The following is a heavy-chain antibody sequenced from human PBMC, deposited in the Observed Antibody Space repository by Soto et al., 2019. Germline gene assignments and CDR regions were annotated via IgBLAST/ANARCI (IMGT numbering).Heavy chain of an antibody. V-gene: IGHV4-31*03. D-gene: IGHD3-3*01. CDR3: ARAPETPSILGVALPYFFDY. J-gene: IGHJ4*02. Sequence: QVQLQESGPGLVKPSQTLSLTCTDSGGSISSGTSYWSWIRQRPGKGLEWIGYIFYSGSFYYTPSLRGRVMILADTSKNQFTLRLSSVTAADTAVYYSARAPETPSILGVALPYFFDYWGQGALVTVSS. CDR2: IFYSGSF. CDR1: GGSISSGTSY.